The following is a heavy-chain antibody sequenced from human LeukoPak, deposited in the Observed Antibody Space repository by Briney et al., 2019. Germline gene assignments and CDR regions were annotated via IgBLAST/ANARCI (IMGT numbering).Heavy chain of an antibody. CDR2: VNPNSGGT. Sequence: ASVKVSCKASGYTFTDYYLHWVRQAPGQGLEWMGRVNPNSGGTDYAQMFQGRVTMTRDTSINTAYMELSGLRSDDTAVYYCARDASTTRVISASDNWGQGTLVTVSS. D-gene: IGHD2/OR15-2a*01. J-gene: IGHJ4*02. CDR3: ARDASTTRVISASDN. V-gene: IGHV1-2*02. CDR1: GYTFTDYY.